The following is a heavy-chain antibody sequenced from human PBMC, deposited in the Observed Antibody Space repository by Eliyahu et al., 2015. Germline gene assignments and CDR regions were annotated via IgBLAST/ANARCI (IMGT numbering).Heavy chain of an antibody. V-gene: IGHV4-4*07. CDR2: IYASGIT. CDR3: AREGSNRPLDF. CDR1: GGSIXSYF. J-gene: IGHJ4*02. D-gene: IGHD1-26*01. Sequence: QVQLQESGPGLVKPSXTLSLXCTVXGGSIXSYFWXWIRQPAGKGLEWIGRIYASGITNYNPSLKSRVSISADTSKNQFSLNLTSVTAADTAVYYCAREGSNRPLDFWGQGTLVTVSS.